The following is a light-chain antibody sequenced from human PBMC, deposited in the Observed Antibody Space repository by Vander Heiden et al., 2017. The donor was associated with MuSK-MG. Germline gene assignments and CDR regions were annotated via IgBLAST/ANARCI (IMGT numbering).Light chain of an antibody. CDR1: PDISNY. Sequence: DIQMTQSPSSLSASVGDRVTITCQASPDISNYLKWYQQKPGKAPKLLIYDASNLETGVPPRLSGSGSWTDFTFTISSLQPEDIATYYCQQYDNLPLFTFGPGTKVDIK. V-gene: IGKV1-33*01. CDR3: QQYDNLPLFT. J-gene: IGKJ3*01. CDR2: DAS.